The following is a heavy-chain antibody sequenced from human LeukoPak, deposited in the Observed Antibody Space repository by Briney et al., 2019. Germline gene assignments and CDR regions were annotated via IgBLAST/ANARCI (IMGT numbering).Heavy chain of an antibody. CDR1: GFTFSSYA. D-gene: IGHD3-10*01. CDR3: AKSRISTMVRGVGGLIDY. CDR2: ISCSGGST. J-gene: IGHJ4*02. Sequence: PGGSLRLSCAASGFTFSSYAMSWVRQAPGKGLEWVSAISCSGGSTYYADSVKGRFTISRDNSKNTLYLQMNSLRAEDTAVYYCAKSRISTMVRGVGGLIDYWGQGTLVTVSS. V-gene: IGHV3-23*01.